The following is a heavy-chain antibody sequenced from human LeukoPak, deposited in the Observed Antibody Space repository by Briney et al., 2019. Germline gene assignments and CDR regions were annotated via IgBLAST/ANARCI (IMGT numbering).Heavy chain of an antibody. CDR2: ISSSSSYI. D-gene: IGHD6-13*01. Sequence: GGSLRLSCAASGFTFSSYSMNWVRQAPGKGLEWVSSISSSSSYIYYADSVKGRFTISRDNAKNSLYLQMNNLRAEDTAVYYCARGLAAAGILWSAFDIWGQGTMVTVSS. V-gene: IGHV3-21*01. CDR1: GFTFSSYS. CDR3: ARGLAAAGILWSAFDI. J-gene: IGHJ3*02.